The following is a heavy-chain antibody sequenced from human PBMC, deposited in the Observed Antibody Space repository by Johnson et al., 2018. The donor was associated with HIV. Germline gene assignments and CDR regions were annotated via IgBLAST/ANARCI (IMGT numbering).Heavy chain of an antibody. Sequence: QVQLVESGGGEVQPGRSLRLSCAASGFTFSGYGMHWVRQAPGKGLEWVAVISYDGSNKYYADSVKGRASISRDNSKNMMYLQMSSLRAEDTAVYYCARCIWDRILIDVFDIWGQGTVVSVSS. D-gene: IGHD2-15*01. CDR3: ARCIWDRILIDVFDI. CDR1: GFTFSGYG. J-gene: IGHJ3*02. CDR2: ISYDGSNK. V-gene: IGHV3-30*03.